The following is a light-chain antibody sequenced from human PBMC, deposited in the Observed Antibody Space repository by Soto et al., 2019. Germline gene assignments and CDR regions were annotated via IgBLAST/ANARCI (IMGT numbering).Light chain of an antibody. CDR3: QQRSNRPLT. Sequence: EIVLTQSPATLSLSPGERATLSCRADQSVSSYLAWYQQKPGQAPRLLIYDTSNRATGIPARFSGSGSGTDFTLTISSIETADFAVYYCQQRSNRPLTFGGGTKVDIK. CDR1: QSVSSY. V-gene: IGKV3-11*01. CDR2: DTS. J-gene: IGKJ4*01.